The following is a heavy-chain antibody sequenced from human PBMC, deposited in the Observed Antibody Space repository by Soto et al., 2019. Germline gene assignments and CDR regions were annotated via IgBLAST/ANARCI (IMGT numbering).Heavy chain of an antibody. CDR3: ARAEGYYYGSGSGGDMDV. V-gene: IGHV1-69*13. CDR2: IIPIFGTA. D-gene: IGHD3-10*01. J-gene: IGHJ6*02. CDR1: GGTFSSYA. Sequence: GASVKVSCKASGGTFSSYAISWVRQAPGQGLEWMGGIIPIFGTANYAQKFQGRVTITADGSTSTAYMELSSLRSEDTAVYYCARAEGYYYGSGSGGDMDVWGQGTTVTVSS.